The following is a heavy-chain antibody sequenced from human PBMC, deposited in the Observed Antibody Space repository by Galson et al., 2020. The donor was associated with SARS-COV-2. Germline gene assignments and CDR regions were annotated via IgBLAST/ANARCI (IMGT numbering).Heavy chain of an antibody. D-gene: IGHD1-26*01. CDR2: IKSKTDGGTT. CDR1: GFTLSNAW. J-gene: IGHJ6*02. V-gene: IGHV3-15*01. Sequence: TGGSLRLSCAASGFTLSNAWMSWVRQAPGKGLEWVGRIKSKTDGGTTDYAAPVKGRFTISRDDSKITLYLQMNSLKTEDTAVYYCTTDGSDSGSYYYYYYYAMDVWGQGTTVTVSS. CDR3: TTDGSDSGSYYYYYYYAMDV.